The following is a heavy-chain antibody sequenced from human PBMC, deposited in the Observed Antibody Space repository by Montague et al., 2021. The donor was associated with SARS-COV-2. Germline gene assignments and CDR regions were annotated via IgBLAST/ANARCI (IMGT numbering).Heavy chain of an antibody. Sequence: SETLSLTCTVSGGSIDSYYWSWLRQPPVKGLEWIGYSYYRGTTNYNPSLESRVTMSVDTSKNQFSLNLSSVTAADTAMYYCARELQYNWFDPWGQGTLATVSS. CDR3: ARELQYNWFDP. D-gene: IGHD2-21*02. J-gene: IGHJ5*02. CDR2: SYYRGTT. CDR1: GGSIDSYY. V-gene: IGHV4-59*01.